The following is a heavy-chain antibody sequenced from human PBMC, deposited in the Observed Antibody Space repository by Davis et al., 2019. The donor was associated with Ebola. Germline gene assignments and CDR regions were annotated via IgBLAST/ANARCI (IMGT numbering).Heavy chain of an antibody. CDR3: ARGNGSSTPLVYYYYGMDV. D-gene: IGHD6-6*01. CDR2: MNHSGST. CDR1: GGSFSGYY. V-gene: IGHV4-34*01. Sequence: SETLSLTCDVHGGSFSGYYWIWIRQPPGKGLEWVGEMNHSGSTNYNPSLKSRVTISVDTSKNQFSLKLSSVTAADTAVYYCARGNGSSTPLVYYYYGMDVWGKGTTVTVSS. J-gene: IGHJ6*04.